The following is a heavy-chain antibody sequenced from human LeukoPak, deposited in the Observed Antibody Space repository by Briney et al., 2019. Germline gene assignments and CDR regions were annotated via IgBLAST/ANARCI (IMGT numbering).Heavy chain of an antibody. Sequence: ASVKVSCKASGYTFTGYYMHWVRQAPGQGLEWMGWINPNSGGTNYAQKFQGRVTMTRDTSISTAYMELSRLRSDDTAVYHCARGADYYYGMDVWGQGTTVTVSS. CDR3: ARGADYYYGMDV. J-gene: IGHJ6*02. V-gene: IGHV1-2*02. CDR2: INPNSGGT. CDR1: GYTFTGYY. D-gene: IGHD4/OR15-4a*01.